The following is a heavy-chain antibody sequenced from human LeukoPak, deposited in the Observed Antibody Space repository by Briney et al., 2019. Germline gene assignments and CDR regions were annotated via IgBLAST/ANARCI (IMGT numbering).Heavy chain of an antibody. J-gene: IGHJ4*02. D-gene: IGHD3-22*01. Sequence: PAGGSLRLSCAASGFTFSSYAMSWVRQAPGKGLEWVSAISGSGGSTYYADSVKGRFTISRDNSKNTLYLQMNSLRAEDTAVYYCAKDLDYYDSSGFDYWGQGTLVTVSS. CDR3: AKDLDYYDSSGFDY. V-gene: IGHV3-23*01. CDR1: GFTFSSYA. CDR2: ISGSGGST.